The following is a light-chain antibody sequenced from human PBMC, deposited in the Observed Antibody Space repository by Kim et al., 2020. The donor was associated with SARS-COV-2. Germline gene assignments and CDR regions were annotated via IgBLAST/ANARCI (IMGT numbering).Light chain of an antibody. CDR1: KLGDKY. J-gene: IGLJ3*02. Sequence: SYELTQPPSVSVSPGQTASITCSGSKLGDKYAYWYQKKPGQSPVLVIYQHTKRPSWISQRFSGSSSGNTATLTISRAQTMDEADYYCQAWDSSPAVFGGG. V-gene: IGLV3-1*01. CDR3: QAWDSSPAV. CDR2: QHT.